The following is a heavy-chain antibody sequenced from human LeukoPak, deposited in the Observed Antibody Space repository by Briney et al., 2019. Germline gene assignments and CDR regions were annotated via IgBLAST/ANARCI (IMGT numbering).Heavy chain of an antibody. D-gene: IGHD3-9*01. CDR2: IYYSGST. J-gene: IGHJ4*02. CDR1: GGSISSSSYY. V-gene: IGHV4-39*07. Sequence: SETLSLTCTVSGGSISSSSYYWGWIRQPPGKGLEWIGSIYYSGSTYYNPSLKSRVTISVDTSKNQFSLKLSPVTAADTAVYYCASLNTSSTILKVGYWGQGILVTVSS. CDR3: ASLNTSSTILKVGY.